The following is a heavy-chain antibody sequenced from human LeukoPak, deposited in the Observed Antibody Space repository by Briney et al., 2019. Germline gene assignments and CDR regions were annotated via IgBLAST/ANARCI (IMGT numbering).Heavy chain of an antibody. Sequence: PGGSLRLSCAASGFTFSSYAMSWVRQAPGKGLEWVSAISGSGGSTYYADSVKGRFTLSRDNSKNTLYLQMNSLRAEDTAVYYCAKGIAYYYDSSDYWGQGTLVTVSS. CDR1: GFTFSSYA. J-gene: IGHJ4*02. V-gene: IGHV3-23*01. CDR3: AKGIAYYYDSSDY. CDR2: ISGSGGST. D-gene: IGHD3-22*01.